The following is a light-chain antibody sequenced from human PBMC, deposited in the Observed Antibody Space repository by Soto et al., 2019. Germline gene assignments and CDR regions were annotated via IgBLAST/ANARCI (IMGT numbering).Light chain of an antibody. Sequence: DIQMTQSPSSLSASVGDTVAITYRASQGIIDYLAWFQQRPGKAPKLLIYAASTLHTGVPSRFSGSGAGTDFTLTISSLQPEDAATYYCQKYDSAPHTFGQGTKVEIK. CDR3: QKYDSAPHT. J-gene: IGKJ1*01. CDR2: AAS. V-gene: IGKV1-27*01. CDR1: QGIIDY.